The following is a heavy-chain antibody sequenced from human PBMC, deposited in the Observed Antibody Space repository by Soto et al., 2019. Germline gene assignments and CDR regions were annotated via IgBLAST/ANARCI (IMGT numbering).Heavy chain of an antibody. Sequence: LRLSCAASGFTFSSYAMHWVRQAPGKGLEWVAVISYDGSNKYYADSVKGRFTISRDNSKNTLYLQMNSLRAEDTAVYYCARDLIAARRYYYYGMDVWGQGTTVTVSS. CDR3: ARDLIAARRYYYYGMDV. CDR1: GFTFSSYA. V-gene: IGHV3-30-3*01. J-gene: IGHJ6*02. CDR2: ISYDGSNK. D-gene: IGHD6-6*01.